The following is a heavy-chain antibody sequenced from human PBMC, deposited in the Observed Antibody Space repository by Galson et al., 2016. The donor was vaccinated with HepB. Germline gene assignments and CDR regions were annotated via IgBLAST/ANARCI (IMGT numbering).Heavy chain of an antibody. Sequence: SVKVSCKASGYTFTSYYMHWVRQAPGQGLEWMGIINPSGGSTSYAQKFQGRVTVTRDTSTSTVYMELRSLRSEDTAVYYCASNSGYDMYYFDYWGQGTLVTVSS. D-gene: IGHD5-12*01. CDR3: ASNSGYDMYYFDY. J-gene: IGHJ4*02. V-gene: IGHV1-46*03. CDR2: INPSGGST. CDR1: GYTFTSYY.